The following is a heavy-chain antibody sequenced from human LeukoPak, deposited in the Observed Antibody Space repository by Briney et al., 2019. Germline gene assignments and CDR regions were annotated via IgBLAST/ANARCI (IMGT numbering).Heavy chain of an antibody. CDR1: GHSISSDSY. CDR2: LSHTGGP. D-gene: IGHD3-22*01. Sequence: SETLSLTCSVSGHSISSDSYWAWIRQTPEKGLEWIGSLSHTGGPYYNPSLKSRLTISLDTSKNQVSLKLNSVTAADTATYYCARDRGSSGHYGTNYFDYWGQGTLVTVSS. V-gene: IGHV4-38-2*02. J-gene: IGHJ4*02. CDR3: ARDRGSSGHYGTNYFDY.